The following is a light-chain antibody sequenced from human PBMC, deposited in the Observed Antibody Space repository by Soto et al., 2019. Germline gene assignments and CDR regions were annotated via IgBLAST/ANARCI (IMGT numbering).Light chain of an antibody. CDR2: GAS. CDR3: QQYGSSPMYP. Sequence: EIVLTQSPGTLSLSPGERATLSCRASQSVSSSYLAWYQQKPGQAPRLLIYGASGRATGIPDRFSGSGSGTDFTLTISRLEPEDFLVYYCQQYGSSPMYPFGQGTKLEIK. J-gene: IGKJ2*01. CDR1: QSVSSSY. V-gene: IGKV3-20*01.